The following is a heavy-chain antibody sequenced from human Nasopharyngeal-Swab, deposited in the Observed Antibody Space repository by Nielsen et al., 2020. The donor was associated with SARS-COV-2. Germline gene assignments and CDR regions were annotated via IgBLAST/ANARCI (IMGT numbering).Heavy chain of an antibody. Sequence: SETLSLTCAVYGGSFSCYYCSFLRPPPGPGLEWIGEINHSGSTNYTPSLKSRVTISVDTSKNQFSLKLSSVTAADTAVYYCASQPGTANNGANWFDPWGQGTLVTVSS. CDR1: GGSFSCYY. D-gene: IGHD1/OR15-1a*01. CDR3: ASQPGTANNGANWFDP. J-gene: IGHJ5*02. CDR2: INHSGST. V-gene: IGHV4-34*01.